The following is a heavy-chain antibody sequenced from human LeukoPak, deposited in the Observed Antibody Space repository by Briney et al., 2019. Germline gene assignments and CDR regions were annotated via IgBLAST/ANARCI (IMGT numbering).Heavy chain of an antibody. Sequence: GGSLRLSCAASGFTFSSYPMHWVRQAPGKGLEYVSAISSNGGSTYYANSVKGRFTISRDNSKNTLYLQMGSLRAEDMAVYYCARDPGTTFYYYYMDVWGKGTTVTVSS. J-gene: IGHJ6*03. D-gene: IGHD1-7*01. CDR1: GFTFSSYP. CDR2: ISSNGGST. V-gene: IGHV3-64*01. CDR3: ARDPGTTFYYYYMDV.